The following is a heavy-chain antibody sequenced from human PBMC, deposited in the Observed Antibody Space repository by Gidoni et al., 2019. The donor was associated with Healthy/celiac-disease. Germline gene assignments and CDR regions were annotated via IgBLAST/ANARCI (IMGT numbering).Heavy chain of an antibody. D-gene: IGHD3-10*01. J-gene: IGHJ6*02. CDR2: ISAYNGNT. V-gene: IGHV1-18*01. CDR1: GYTFTSYG. Sequence: QVLLVQSGDEMKKPGASVKVCCKSSGYTFTSYGISWVRQAPGQGLEWMGWISAYNGNTNNEQKLQGRVTMTTDTSTSTAYMELRSLGSDDTAVYYCAREGRCGELTYYYYGMDVWGQGTTVTVSS. CDR3: AREGRCGELTYYYYGMDV.